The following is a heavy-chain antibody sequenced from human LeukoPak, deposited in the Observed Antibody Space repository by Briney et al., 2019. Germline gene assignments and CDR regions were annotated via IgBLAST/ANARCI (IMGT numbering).Heavy chain of an antibody. CDR3: ARVALYYDLVTAYSSPYPFDY. J-gene: IGHJ4*02. CDR2: ISSSSSTI. V-gene: IGHV3-48*01. CDR1: GFTFSSYS. Sequence: GGSLRLSCAASGFTFSSYSMNWVRQAPGKGLEWVSYISSSSSTIYYADSVKGRFTNSRDNAKNSLYLQMNSLRAEDTAVYYCARVALYYDLVTAYSSPYPFDYWGQGTLVTVSS. D-gene: IGHD3-9*01.